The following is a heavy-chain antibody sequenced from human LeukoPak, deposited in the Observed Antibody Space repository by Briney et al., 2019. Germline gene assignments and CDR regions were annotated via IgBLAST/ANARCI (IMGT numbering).Heavy chain of an antibody. CDR3: ARVQSRLSWFDP. CDR2: INHGGST. J-gene: IGHJ5*02. CDR1: GGSFSAYC. Sequence: PSETLSLTCAVYGGSFSAYCWTWIRQPPGKGLEWIGEINHGGSTNYNPSLKSRVTISVDTSKNQFSLKLSSVTAADTAVYYCARVQSRLSWFDPWGQGTLVTVSS. V-gene: IGHV4-34*01.